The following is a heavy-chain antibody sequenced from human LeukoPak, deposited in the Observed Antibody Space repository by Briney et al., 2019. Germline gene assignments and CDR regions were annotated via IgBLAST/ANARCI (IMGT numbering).Heavy chain of an antibody. D-gene: IGHD6-13*01. J-gene: IGHJ4*02. V-gene: IGHV3-23*01. CDR2: ISGSGGST. CDR1: GFTFSSYV. CDR3: ARSSSWYDPLN. Sequence: GGSLRLSCAASGFTFSSYVMSWVRQAPGKGLEWVSAISGSGGSTYYADSVKGRFTISRDNSKNTLYLQMNSLRAEDTAVYYCARSSSWYDPLNWGQGTLVTVSS.